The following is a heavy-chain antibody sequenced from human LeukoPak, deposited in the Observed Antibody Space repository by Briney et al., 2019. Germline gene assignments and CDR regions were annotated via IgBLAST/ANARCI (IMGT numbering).Heavy chain of an antibody. CDR3: ARSQGYYDFWSGSQDDAFDI. Sequence: GGSLRLSCAATGFTFRSYGMHWVRQAPGKGLEWVSYIQYDGSNQQYADSVKGRFSISRDSSKNILHLQMNSLRAEDTAVYYCARSQGYYDFWSGSQDDAFDIWGQGTMVTVSS. V-gene: IGHV3-30*19. CDR1: GFTFRSYG. CDR2: IQYDGSNQ. D-gene: IGHD3-3*01. J-gene: IGHJ3*02.